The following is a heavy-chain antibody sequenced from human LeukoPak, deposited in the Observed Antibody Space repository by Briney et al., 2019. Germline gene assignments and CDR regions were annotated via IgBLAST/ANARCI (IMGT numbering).Heavy chain of an antibody. CDR2: IYYSGST. CDR1: GGSISSSSYY. J-gene: IGHJ5*02. D-gene: IGHD6-13*01. CDR3: ARYYSSSWADNWFDP. Sequence: PSETLSLTCTVSGGSISSSSYYWGWIRQPPGKGLEWIGSIYYSGSTYYNPSLKSRVTISVDTSKNQFSLKLSSVTAADTAVYYCARYYSSSWADNWFDPWGQGTLVTVSS. V-gene: IGHV4-39*01.